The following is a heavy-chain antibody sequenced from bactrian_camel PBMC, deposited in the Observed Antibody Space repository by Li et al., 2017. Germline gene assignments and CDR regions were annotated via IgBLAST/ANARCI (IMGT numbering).Heavy chain of an antibody. CDR3: AEGRGSRGEHCYSLNY. Sequence: HVQLVESGGGSVEVGGSLRLSCAASGITCGSNCMGWFRQAPGKEREGVAIITADGDTRYADSVEGRFTISQDSARNTVYLQMNNLQPEDTATYYCAEGRGSRGEHCYSLNYWGQGTQVTVS. CDR2: ITADGDT. D-gene: IGHD6*01. J-gene: IGHJ4*01. CDR1: GITCGSNC. V-gene: IGHV3S53*01.